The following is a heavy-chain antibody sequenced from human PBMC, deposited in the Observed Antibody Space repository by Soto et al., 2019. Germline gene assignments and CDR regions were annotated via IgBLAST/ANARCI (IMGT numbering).Heavy chain of an antibody. J-gene: IGHJ4*02. CDR3: AKGWKVATTDFDY. D-gene: IGHD1-1*01. V-gene: IGHV3-9*01. CDR2: ISWNSGSI. Sequence: PGGSLRLSCAASGFTFDDYAMHWVRQAPGKGLEWVSGISWNSGSIGYADSVKGRFTISRDNAKNSLYLQMNSLRAEDTASYYCAKGWKVATTDFDYWGQGTLVTVSS. CDR1: GFTFDDYA.